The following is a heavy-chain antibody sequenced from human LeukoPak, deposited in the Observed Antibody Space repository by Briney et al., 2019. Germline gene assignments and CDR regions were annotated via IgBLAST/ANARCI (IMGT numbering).Heavy chain of an antibody. J-gene: IGHJ3*02. D-gene: IGHD2-15*01. Sequence: GGSLRLSCAASGFTFSSYGMPWVRQAPGKGLEWVAFIRYDGSNKYYADSVKGRFTISRDNAKNSLYLQMNSLRAEDTAVYHCARGVAAPWAFDIWGQGTMVTVSS. V-gene: IGHV3-30*02. CDR2: IRYDGSNK. CDR1: GFTFSSYG. CDR3: ARGVAAPWAFDI.